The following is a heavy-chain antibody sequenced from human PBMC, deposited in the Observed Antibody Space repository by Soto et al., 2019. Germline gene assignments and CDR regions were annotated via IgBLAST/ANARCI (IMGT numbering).Heavy chain of an antibody. V-gene: IGHV4-59*01. Sequence: QVQLQESGPGLVKPSETLSLTCTVSGGSISSYYWSWIRQPPGKGLEWIGYIYYSGSTNYNPSLKCRVTISVDTSKNQFSLKLSSVTAADTAVYYCARVLFGRGNWFDPGAREPWSPSPQ. CDR2: IYYSGST. CDR1: GGSISSYY. CDR3: ARVLFGRGNWFDP. D-gene: IGHD3-3*01. J-gene: IGHJ5*02.